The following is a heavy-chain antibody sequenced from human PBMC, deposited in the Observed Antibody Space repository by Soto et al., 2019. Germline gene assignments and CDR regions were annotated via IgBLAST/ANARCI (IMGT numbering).Heavy chain of an antibody. Sequence: EVQLLESGGGSVQPGGSLRLSCTASGFTLSNYWMHWVRQAPGKGLVWVSRINTDGSTTTYADSVKGRFTISRDNAKNTLYLQMNSLRDEDTAVYYCVRIRRGDGYTFGYWGQGTLGTVSS. J-gene: IGHJ4*02. CDR2: INTDGSTT. CDR1: GFTLSNYW. CDR3: VRIRRGDGYTFGY. D-gene: IGHD5-12*01. V-gene: IGHV3-74*01.